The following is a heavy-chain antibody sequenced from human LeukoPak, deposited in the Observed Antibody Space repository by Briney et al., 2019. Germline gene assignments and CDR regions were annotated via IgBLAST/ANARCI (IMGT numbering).Heavy chain of an antibody. V-gene: IGHV4-34*01. Sequence: SETLSLTCAVYGGSFSGYYWSWIRQPPGKGLEWIGEINHSGSTNYNPSLKSRVTISVDTSKNQFSLKLSSVTAADTAVYYCARGVYYDSSCYTYFDYWGQGTLVTVSS. CDR1: GGSFSGYY. D-gene: IGHD3-22*01. CDR2: INHSGST. J-gene: IGHJ4*02. CDR3: ARGVYYDSSCYTYFDY.